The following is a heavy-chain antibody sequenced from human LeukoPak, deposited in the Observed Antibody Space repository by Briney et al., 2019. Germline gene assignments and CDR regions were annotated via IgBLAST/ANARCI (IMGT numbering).Heavy chain of an antibody. CDR3: VRDWDHFDFDS. D-gene: IGHD3-9*01. Sequence: GGSLRLSCAASGFTSSNFWMHWVRQAPGNGLVWVSRIKGDGSHTIYADSVKGRFTTSRNNAKNTLYLQMRRLRAEDTAVYYCVRDWDHFDFDSWGQGTLVTVSS. CDR2: IKGDGSHT. CDR1: GFTSSNFW. J-gene: IGHJ5*01. V-gene: IGHV3-74*01.